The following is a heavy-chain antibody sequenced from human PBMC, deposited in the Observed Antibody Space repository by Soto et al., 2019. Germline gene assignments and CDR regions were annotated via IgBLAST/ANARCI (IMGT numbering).Heavy chain of an antibody. Sequence: EVQLVESGGGLVQPGRSLRLSCAASGFTFDDYAMHWVRQAPGKGLEWVSGISWNSGTIAYADSVEGRFTISRDNAKNSLYLQMNSLRAEDTALYYCVKDIAARPPYYCDYWGQGTLVTVSS. CDR2: ISWNSGTI. CDR1: GFTFDDYA. D-gene: IGHD6-6*01. CDR3: VKDIAARPPYYCDY. J-gene: IGHJ4*02. V-gene: IGHV3-9*01.